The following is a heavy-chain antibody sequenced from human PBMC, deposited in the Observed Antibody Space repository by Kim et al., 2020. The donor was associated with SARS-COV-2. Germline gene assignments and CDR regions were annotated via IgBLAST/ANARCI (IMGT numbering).Heavy chain of an antibody. CDR3: AVRVVVIANSAFDI. CDR2: IIPIFGTA. J-gene: IGHJ3*02. CDR1: GGTFSSYA. Sequence: SVKVSCKASGGTFSSYAISWVRQAPGQGLEWMGGIIPIFGTANYAQKFQGRVTITADESTSTAYMELSSLRSEDTAVYYCAVRVVVIANSAFDIWGQGTMVTVSS. V-gene: IGHV1-69*13. D-gene: IGHD2-21*01.